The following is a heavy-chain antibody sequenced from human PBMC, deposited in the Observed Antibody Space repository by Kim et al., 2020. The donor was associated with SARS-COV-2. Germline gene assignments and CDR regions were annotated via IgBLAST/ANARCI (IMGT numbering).Heavy chain of an antibody. CDR2: ISNDGGVT. V-gene: IGHV3-74*01. J-gene: IGHJ6*02. Sequence: GGSLRLSCAASGFSSSNYYVNWVRQPPGKGLEWVSRISNDGGVTPYAYSVRGRFTISRDSAENTVYLQMNSLSAEDTAVYFCARGIFRDGFDFWGRGTTVTVS. D-gene: IGHD2-15*01. CDR1: GFSSSNYY. CDR3: ARGIFRDGFDF.